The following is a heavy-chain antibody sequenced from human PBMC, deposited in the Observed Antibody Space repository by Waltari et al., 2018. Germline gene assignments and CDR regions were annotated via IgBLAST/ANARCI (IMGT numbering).Heavy chain of an antibody. D-gene: IGHD3-3*01. J-gene: IGHJ4*02. CDR2: MNPNSGNT. CDR1: GYTFTSYD. CDR3: CVRPYYDFWSGYDY. V-gene: IGHV1-8*01. Sequence: GSCKASGYTFTSYDINWVRQATGQGLEWMGWMNPNSGNTGYAQKFQGRVTMTRNTSISTAYMELSSLRSEDTAVYYCCVRPYYDFWSGYDYWGQGTLVTVSS.